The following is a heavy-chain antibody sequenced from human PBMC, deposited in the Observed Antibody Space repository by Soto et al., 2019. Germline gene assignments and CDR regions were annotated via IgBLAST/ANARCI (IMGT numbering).Heavy chain of an antibody. CDR2: INAYNGNT. V-gene: IGHV1-18*01. J-gene: IGHJ5*02. CDR1: GSTFTSYA. CDR3: ARAWGYSYGFDT. D-gene: IGHD5-18*01. Sequence: ASLKVSCKTSGSTFTSYAIHCVRQAPGQGLELMGWINAYNGNTNYSQKFQGRVTMTTDTSTSTAYMELRSLRSDDTAVYYCARAWGYSYGFDTWGQGTLVTVSS.